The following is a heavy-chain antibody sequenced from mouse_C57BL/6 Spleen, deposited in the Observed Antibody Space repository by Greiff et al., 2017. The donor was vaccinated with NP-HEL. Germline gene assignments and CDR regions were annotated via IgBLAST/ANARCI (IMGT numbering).Heavy chain of an antibody. Sequence: QVQLQQSGAELVKPGASVKLSCKASGYTFTSYWMQWVKQRPGQGLEWIGEIDPSDSYTNYNQKFKGKAALTVDTSSSTAYMQLSSLTSEDSAVYYCARSYYGSRGYWGQGTTLTVSS. J-gene: IGHJ2*01. CDR1: GYTFTSYW. CDR2: IDPSDSYT. CDR3: ARSYYGSRGY. V-gene: IGHV1-50*01. D-gene: IGHD1-1*01.